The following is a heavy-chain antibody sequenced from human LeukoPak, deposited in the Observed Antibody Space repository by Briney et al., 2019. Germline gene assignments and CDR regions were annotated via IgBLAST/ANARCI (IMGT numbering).Heavy chain of an antibody. CDR3: ARAMTTVTLYYYYYRDV. CDR2: IYSDGST. Sequence: GVSLRLSCAASGFTVSSNYMSWLRQATGKGLEGVSVIYSDGSTYYADSVKGRFTIARDNSKNTLYLQMNSLRAEDTAVYYCARAMTTVTLYYYYYRDVWGKGTTVTVSS. J-gene: IGHJ6*03. V-gene: IGHV3-53*01. D-gene: IGHD4-17*01. CDR1: GFTVSSNY.